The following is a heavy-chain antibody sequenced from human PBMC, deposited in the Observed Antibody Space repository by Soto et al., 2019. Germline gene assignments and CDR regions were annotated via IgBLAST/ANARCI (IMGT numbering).Heavy chain of an antibody. CDR1: GFTFSSHA. CDR2: ITGDIT. D-gene: IGHD6-19*01. Sequence: PGGSLRLSCAASGFTFSSHAMNWVRQAPGKGLEWVSTITGDITYYTDSVKGRFTISTDNSKNTLYLQMNSLRAEDTAVYYCAMKVPGTRPLAYWRQGTLVTVSS. CDR3: AMKVPGTRPLAY. V-gene: IGHV3-23*01. J-gene: IGHJ4*02.